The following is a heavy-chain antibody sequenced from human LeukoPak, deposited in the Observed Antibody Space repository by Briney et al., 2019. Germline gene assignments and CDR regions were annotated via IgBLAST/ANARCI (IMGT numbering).Heavy chain of an antibody. CDR3: ARQMVRGATGIDY. Sequence: QSSETLSLTCTVSGGSISSSSYYWGWIRQPPGKGLEWIGSIYYSGSTYYNPSLKSRVTISVDTSKNQFSLKLSSVTAADTAVYYCARQMVRGATGIDYLGQGTLVTVSS. J-gene: IGHJ4*02. D-gene: IGHD3-10*01. V-gene: IGHV4-39*01. CDR1: GGSISSSSYY. CDR2: IYYSGST.